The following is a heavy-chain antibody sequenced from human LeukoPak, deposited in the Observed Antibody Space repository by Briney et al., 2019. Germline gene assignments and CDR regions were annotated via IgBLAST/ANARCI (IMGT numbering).Heavy chain of an antibody. Sequence: GGSLRLSCAASGFTFSSYVMHWVRQAPGKGLEWVAVIWYDGSNKYYADSVKGRFTISRDNSKNTLYLQMNSLRAEDTAMYYCARGGDSSGYYQNFDYWGQGTLVTVSS. CDR1: GFTFSSYV. D-gene: IGHD3-22*01. V-gene: IGHV3-33*01. J-gene: IGHJ4*02. CDR2: IWYDGSNK. CDR3: ARGGDSSGYYQNFDY.